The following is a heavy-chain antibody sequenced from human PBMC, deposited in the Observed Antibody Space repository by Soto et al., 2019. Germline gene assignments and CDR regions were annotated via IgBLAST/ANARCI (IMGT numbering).Heavy chain of an antibody. Sequence: PVGSLRLSCAASGFTFSSYAMHWVRQAPGKGLEWVAVISYDGSNKYYADSVKGRFTISRDNSKNTLYLQMNSLRAEDTAVYYCARAYRIAAAGTLSYGMDVWGQGTTVTVSS. D-gene: IGHD6-13*01. CDR3: ARAYRIAAAGTLSYGMDV. V-gene: IGHV3-30-3*01. CDR2: ISYDGSNK. CDR1: GFTFSSYA. J-gene: IGHJ6*02.